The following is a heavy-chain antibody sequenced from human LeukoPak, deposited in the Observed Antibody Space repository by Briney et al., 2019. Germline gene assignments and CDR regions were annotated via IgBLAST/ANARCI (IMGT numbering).Heavy chain of an antibody. CDR1: GYTFTGYF. D-gene: IGHD1-20*01. J-gene: IGHJ5*02. V-gene: IGHV1-2*02. Sequence: ASVKVSCKASGYTFTGYFMYWVRQAPGQGLEWMGWINPKSGGTNYAQKFQGRVTMTRDTSISTAYMELSRLRSDDTAVYYCARDALITASGSKWSEPWGQGTLVTVSS. CDR2: INPKSGGT. CDR3: ARDALITASGSKWSEP.